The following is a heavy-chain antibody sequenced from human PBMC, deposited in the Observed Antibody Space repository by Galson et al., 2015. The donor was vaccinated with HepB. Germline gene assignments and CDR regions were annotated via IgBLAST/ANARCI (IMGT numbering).Heavy chain of an antibody. V-gene: IGHV1-69*13. CDR2: IIPIFSTA. Sequence: SVKVSCKASGGTFSRSAISWVRQAPGQGLEWMGGIIPIFSTANYAQKFQGRVTFSADESTSTAYIEVSSLRSEDTAEYYCARLTGYCSSTSCYYYYMDVWGKGTTVTVSS. D-gene: IGHD2-2*01. J-gene: IGHJ6*03. CDR1: GGTFSRSA. CDR3: ARLTGYCSSTSCYYYYMDV.